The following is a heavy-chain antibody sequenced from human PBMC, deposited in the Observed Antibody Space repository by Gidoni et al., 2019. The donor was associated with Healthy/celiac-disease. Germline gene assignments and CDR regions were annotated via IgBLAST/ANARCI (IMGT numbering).Heavy chain of an antibody. D-gene: IGHD2-8*01. Sequence: QVQLQQWGAGLLKPSETLSLTCAVYGVSFSGYYWSWIRQPPGKELEWIGEINHSGSTNYNPSLKSRVTISVDTSKNQFSLKLSSVTAADTAVYYCARGGLMVYAIPRRLEKFDYWGQGTLVTVSS. CDR2: INHSGST. CDR3: ARGGLMVYAIPRRLEKFDY. V-gene: IGHV4-34*01. CDR1: GVSFSGYY. J-gene: IGHJ4*02.